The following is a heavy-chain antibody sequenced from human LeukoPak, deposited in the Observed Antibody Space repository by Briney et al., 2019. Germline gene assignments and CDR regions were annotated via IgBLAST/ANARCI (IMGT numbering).Heavy chain of an antibody. CDR2: INPNSGGT. D-gene: IGHD4-11*01. J-gene: IGHJ5*02. Sequence: GASVKVSCKASGYTFTGYYMHWVRQAPGQGLEWMGWINPNSGGTNYAQKFQSRVTMTRDTSISTAYMELSRLRSDDTAVYYCARDSATVTMSVNFDPWGQGTPVTVSS. CDR1: GYTFTGYY. V-gene: IGHV1-2*02. CDR3: ARDSATVTMSVNFDP.